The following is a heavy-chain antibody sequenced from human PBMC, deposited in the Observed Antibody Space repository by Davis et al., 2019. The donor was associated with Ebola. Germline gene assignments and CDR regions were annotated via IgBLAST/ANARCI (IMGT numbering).Heavy chain of an antibody. CDR3: AKAEQWLVNWFDP. CDR2: IRYDGSNK. J-gene: IGHJ5*02. V-gene: IGHV3-30*02. Sequence: GESLKISCETSGFIFRNYVMSWVRQAPGKGLEWVAFIRYDGSNKYYADSVKGRFTISRDNSKNTLYLQMNSLRAEDTAVYYCAKAEQWLVNWFDPWGQGTLVTVSS. CDR1: GFIFRNYV. D-gene: IGHD6-19*01.